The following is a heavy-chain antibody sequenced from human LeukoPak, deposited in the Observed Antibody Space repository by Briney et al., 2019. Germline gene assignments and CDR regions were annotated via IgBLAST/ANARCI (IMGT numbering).Heavy chain of an antibody. V-gene: IGHV4-39*01. Sequence: SETLSLTCTVSGASISRSDYFWGWIRQPPGKGLEWIGSIYYSGSTYYSPSLKGRVTISVDTSKNQFSLKLSSVTAADTAVYYCARQRGRWDSFDYWGQGTLVTVSS. J-gene: IGHJ4*02. D-gene: IGHD1-26*01. CDR3: ARQRGRWDSFDY. CDR1: GASISRSDYF. CDR2: IYYSGST.